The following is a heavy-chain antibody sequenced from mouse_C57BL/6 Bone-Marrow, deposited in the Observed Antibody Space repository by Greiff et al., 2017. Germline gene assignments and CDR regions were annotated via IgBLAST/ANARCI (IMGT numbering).Heavy chain of an antibody. CDR2: IYPGDGDT. J-gene: IGHJ4*01. V-gene: IGHV1-80*01. CDR3: ARYGDWDEDYAMDY. D-gene: IGHD4-1*01. Sequence: VMLVESGAELVKPGASVKISCKASGYAFSSYWMNWVKQRPGKGLEWIGQIYPGDGDTNYNGKFKGKATLTADKSSSTAYMQLSSLTSEDSAVYFCARYGDWDEDYAMDYWGQGTSVTVSS. CDR1: GYAFSSYW.